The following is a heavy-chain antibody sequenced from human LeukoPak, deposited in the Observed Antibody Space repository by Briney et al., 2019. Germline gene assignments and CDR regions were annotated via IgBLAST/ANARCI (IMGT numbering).Heavy chain of an antibody. Sequence: PSETLSLTCNVSGVSVSTSHWNWIRQRPGKGLEWIGCLSYTGKTDYNPSLKSRVSISLGSSNNHFSLKLTSVTAADTAVYYCSEGYFEPFDHWGQGVLVTVSS. CDR2: LSYTGKT. CDR1: GVSVSTSH. CDR3: SEGYFEPFDH. V-gene: IGHV4-59*02. D-gene: IGHD2/OR15-2a*01. J-gene: IGHJ4*02.